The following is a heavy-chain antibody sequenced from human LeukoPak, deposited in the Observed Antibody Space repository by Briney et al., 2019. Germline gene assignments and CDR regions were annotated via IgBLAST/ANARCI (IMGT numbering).Heavy chain of an antibody. CDR1: GFTFSSYA. V-gene: IGHV3-23*01. D-gene: IGHD6-19*01. J-gene: IGHJ4*02. Sequence: GGSLRLSCAASGFTFSSYAMSWVRQAPGKGLEWVSAISGSGGSTYYADSVKGRFTVSRDNSKNTLYLQMNGLRVEDTAVYYCAKDQQWLVPRFDSWGQGTLVTVSS. CDR3: AKDQQWLVPRFDS. CDR2: ISGSGGST.